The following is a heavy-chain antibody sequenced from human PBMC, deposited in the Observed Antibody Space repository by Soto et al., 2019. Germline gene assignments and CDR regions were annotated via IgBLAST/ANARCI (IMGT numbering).Heavy chain of an antibody. CDR2: ISAYNGNT. CDR1: GYTFTSYG. CDR3: AGEGPPCLN. D-gene: IGHD2-15*01. Sequence: QVQLVQSGAEVKKPGASVKVSCKASGYTFTSYGISWVRQAPGQGLEWMGWISAYNGNTNYAQKLQGRVTMTRDTSTSTASMELRRLKFADTALYYCAGEGPPCLNRGPASLVTLSS. V-gene: IGHV1-18*01. J-gene: IGHJ4*02.